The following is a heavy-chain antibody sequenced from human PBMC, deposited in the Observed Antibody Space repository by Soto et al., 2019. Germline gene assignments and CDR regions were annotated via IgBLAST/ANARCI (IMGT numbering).Heavy chain of an antibody. CDR2: IYYNGNT. CDR3: GARPANYYFYGMDV. CDR1: GGSISRSSHY. V-gene: IGHV4-39*02. J-gene: IGHJ6*02. D-gene: IGHD6-6*01. Sequence: NPSETLSLTCSVPGGSISRSSHYWGWIRQPPGKGLEWIGNIYYNGNTYYNPSLKSRVTISIDTSKNRFSLRLSSVTAADTAVYFCGARPANYYFYGMDVWGQGTTVTVSS.